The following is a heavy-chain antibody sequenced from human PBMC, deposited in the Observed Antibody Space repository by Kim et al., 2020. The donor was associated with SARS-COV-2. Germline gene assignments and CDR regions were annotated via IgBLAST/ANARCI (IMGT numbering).Heavy chain of an antibody. D-gene: IGHD1-1*01. CDR3: ARVPTGTDY. V-gene: IGHV3-21*01. Sequence: GGSLRLSCAASGFTFSSYSMNWVRQAPGKGLEWVSSISSSSSYKYYADSVKGRFTISRDNAKNSLYLQMNSLRAEDTAVYYCARVPTGTDYWGQGTLVTVSS. J-gene: IGHJ4*02. CDR1: GFTFSSYS. CDR2: ISSSSSYK.